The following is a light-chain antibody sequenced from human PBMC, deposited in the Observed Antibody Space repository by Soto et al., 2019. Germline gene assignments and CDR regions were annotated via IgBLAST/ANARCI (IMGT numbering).Light chain of an antibody. CDR2: AAS. CDR3: QQYNSYSLT. CDR1: QSISRY. V-gene: IGKV1-5*01. J-gene: IGKJ4*01. Sequence: DIQMTQSPSSLSASVGDRITITCRASQSISRYLNWYQHKPGKAPKLLINAASSLERGVPSRFSGGGSGTEFTLTISSLQPDDFATYYGQQYNSYSLTFGGGTKVDIK.